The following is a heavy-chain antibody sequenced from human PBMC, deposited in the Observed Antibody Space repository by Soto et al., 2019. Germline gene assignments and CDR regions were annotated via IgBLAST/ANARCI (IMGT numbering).Heavy chain of an antibody. D-gene: IGHD1-1*01. CDR2: ISAYNGNT. V-gene: IGHV1-18*01. CDR3: XXDSTTGTTWDWFDP. Sequence: QVQLVQSGAEVKKPGASVKVSCKASGYTFTSYGISWVRQAPGQGREWMGWISAYNGNTNYAQKLQGRVTMTTDTSTSTAYMELRSLRSDDTAVYXXXXDSTTGTTWDWFDPWGQGTLVTVSS. CDR1: GYTFTSYG. J-gene: IGHJ5*02.